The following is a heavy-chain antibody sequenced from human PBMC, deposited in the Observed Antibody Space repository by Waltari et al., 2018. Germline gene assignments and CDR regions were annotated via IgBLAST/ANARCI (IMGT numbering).Heavy chain of an antibody. CDR2: IIPIFGPA. CDR3: ARDGRGGYGTTRKSAFDI. D-gene: IGHD3-16*01. CDR1: GGTFSSYA. V-gene: IGHV1-69*08. Sequence: QVQLVQSGAEVKKPGSSVKASCKASGGTFSSYAISWVRQAPGQGLEWMGRIIPIFGPANYAQKFQGRVTITADKSTCTAYMELSSLRSEDTAVYYCARDGRGGYGTTRKSAFDIWGQVTMVTVSS. J-gene: IGHJ3*02.